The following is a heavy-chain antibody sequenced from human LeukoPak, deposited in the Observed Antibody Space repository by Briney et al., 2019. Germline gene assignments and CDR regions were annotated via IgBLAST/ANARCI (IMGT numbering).Heavy chain of an antibody. D-gene: IGHD1-26*01. CDR1: GGSFSGYY. CDR3: ARHGGSPYYFDY. J-gene: IGHJ4*02. Sequence: SETLSLTCAVYGGSFSGYYWSWIRQPPGKGLEWIGEINHSGSTNYNPSLKSRVTISVDTSKNQFSLKLSSVTAADTAVYYCARHGGSPYYFDYWGQGTLVTVSS. CDR2: INHSGST. V-gene: IGHV4-34*01.